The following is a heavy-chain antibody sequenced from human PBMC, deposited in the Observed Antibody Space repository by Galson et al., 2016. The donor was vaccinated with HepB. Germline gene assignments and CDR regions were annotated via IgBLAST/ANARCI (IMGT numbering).Heavy chain of an antibody. J-gene: IGHJ4*02. Sequence: PALVKPTQTLTLTCAFSGFSLSTRGVCVTWIRQAPGKALEWLALIDADGDKDYSTSLKTRLTISKDTSSNQVVLTLTDMKPEDTATYFCARAKSGYVFDQWRQGTLVTVSS. D-gene: IGHD3-16*01. CDR1: GFSLSTRGVC. V-gene: IGHV2-70*01. CDR2: IDADGDK. CDR3: ARAKSGYVFDQ.